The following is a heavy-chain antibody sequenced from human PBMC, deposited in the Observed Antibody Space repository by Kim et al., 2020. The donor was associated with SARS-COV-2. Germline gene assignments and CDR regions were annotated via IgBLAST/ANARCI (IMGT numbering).Heavy chain of an antibody. V-gene: IGHV4-34*01. CDR3: ARGGTGVGPFPILRLWPPYDYFVMAF. J-gene: IGHJ6*01. Sequence: SETLSLTCAVSGGSFSGHHWSWIRQPPAKGLEWIGEINHSGSTNYNPSLKSRVTMSVDTSKNQFSLKLTSVTAADTAFYYCARGGTGVGPFPILRLWPPYDYFVMAFGGEGATLTVSS. D-gene: IGHD3-10*01. CDR2: INHSGST. CDR1: GGSFSGHH.